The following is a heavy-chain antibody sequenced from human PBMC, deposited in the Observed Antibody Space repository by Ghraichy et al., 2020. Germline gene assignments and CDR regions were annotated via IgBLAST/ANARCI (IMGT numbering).Heavy chain of an antibody. Sequence: ESLNISCTVSGGSISSYYWSWIRQPPGKGLEWIGYIYYSGSTNYNPSLKSRVTISVDTSKNQFSLKLSSVTAADTAVYYCAGFGGITIFGVVDYWGQGTLVTVSS. CDR3: AGFGGITIFGVVDY. CDR1: GGSISSYY. CDR2: IYYSGST. V-gene: IGHV4-59*01. J-gene: IGHJ4*02. D-gene: IGHD3-3*01.